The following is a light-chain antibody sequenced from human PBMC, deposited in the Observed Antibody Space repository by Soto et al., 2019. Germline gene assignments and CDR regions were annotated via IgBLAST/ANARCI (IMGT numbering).Light chain of an antibody. CDR3: QQYGSSPPSST. J-gene: IGKJ5*01. Sequence: EIVLTRSPGTLSLSPGERATLSCRASQRVSSGYLAWYQQKPGQAPRLLIYGASNRATDIPDRFSGRGSGTDFTLTISRLEPEDFAVYYCQQYGSSPPSSTFGQGTRLEI. CDR2: GAS. CDR1: QRVSSGY. V-gene: IGKV3-20*01.